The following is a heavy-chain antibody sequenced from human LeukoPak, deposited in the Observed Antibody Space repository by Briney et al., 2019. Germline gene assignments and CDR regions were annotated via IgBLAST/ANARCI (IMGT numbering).Heavy chain of an antibody. CDR3: ARWQVATRTFDP. CDR1: GGSISSGGYY. CDR2: IYHSGST. Sequence: SQTLSLTCTVSGGSISSGGYYWSWIRQSPGKGLEWVGYIYHSGSTYYNPSLKSRVTISVDTSKNQFSLKLSSVTAADTAVYYCARWQVATRTFDPWGQGTLVTVSS. V-gene: IGHV4-30-2*06. D-gene: IGHD4-23*01. J-gene: IGHJ5*02.